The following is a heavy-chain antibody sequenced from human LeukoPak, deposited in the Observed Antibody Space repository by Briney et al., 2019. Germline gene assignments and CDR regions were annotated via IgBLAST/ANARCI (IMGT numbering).Heavy chain of an antibody. CDR1: GFTFTTYW. D-gene: IGHD3-22*01. CDR2: IKQDGSEQ. CDR3: ARSGFTYYYYMDV. Sequence: PGGSLRLSCAASGFTFTTYWMGWVRQAPGKGLEWVANIKQDGSEQYYVDSVKGRFTISRDNAKNSLYLQMNSLRAEDTAVYYCARSGFTYYYYMDVWGKGTTVTVSS. V-gene: IGHV3-7*01. J-gene: IGHJ6*03.